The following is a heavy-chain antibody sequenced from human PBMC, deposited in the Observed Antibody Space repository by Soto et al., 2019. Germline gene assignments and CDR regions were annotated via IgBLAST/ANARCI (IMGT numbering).Heavy chain of an antibody. J-gene: IGHJ6*02. CDR2: ISSNGGSA. CDR3: ARGYCSAVGCYVHYYSGFDV. V-gene: IGHV3-23*01. Sequence: EVKLLQSGGGAGQPGGSLRLPCAAAGFTFRNYAMNWVRQAPGKGLELVSSISSNGGSAYYADSVKGRFTISRDNSKNTLYLQMNSLRADDTAVYYCARGYCSAVGCYVHYYSGFDVWGQGTTVTVSS. D-gene: IGHD2-15*01. CDR1: GFTFRNYA.